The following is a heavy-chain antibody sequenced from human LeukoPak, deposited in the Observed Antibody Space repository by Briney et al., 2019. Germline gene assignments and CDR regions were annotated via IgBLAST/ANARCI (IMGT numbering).Heavy chain of an antibody. D-gene: IGHD3-9*01. CDR1: GFTFSIYG. CDR2: ISYGKSNK. Sequence: GGPLRLPCAASGFTFSIYGMLWLPPSPGKALVWGAIISYGKSNKYYAASERGRFTIARDNSKDTLYLRMISLRAEAMALYYCAAYVRYFDFLDWGQGTMVTVSS. V-gene: IGHV3-30*03. J-gene: IGHJ3*01. CDR3: AAYVRYFDFLD.